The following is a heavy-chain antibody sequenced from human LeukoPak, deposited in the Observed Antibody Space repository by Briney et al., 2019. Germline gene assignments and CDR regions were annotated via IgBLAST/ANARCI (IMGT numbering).Heavy chain of an antibody. V-gene: IGHV3-21*01. CDR2: ISSSSRYI. CDR1: GFTFSSYS. CDR3: ARDSGSGLFDY. D-gene: IGHD6-19*01. Sequence: PGGSLRLSXAASGFTFSSYSMNWVRQAPGKGLEWVSSISSSSRYIYYADSVKGRFTISRDNAKNSLYLQMNSLRAEDTAVYYCARDSGSGLFDYWGQGTLVTVSS. J-gene: IGHJ4*02.